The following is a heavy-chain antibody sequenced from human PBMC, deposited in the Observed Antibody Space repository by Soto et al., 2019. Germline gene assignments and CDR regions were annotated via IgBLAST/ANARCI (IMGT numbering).Heavy chain of an antibody. CDR3: ARDVRDYGGNAAGGAFDI. J-gene: IGHJ3*02. Sequence: QVQLVESGGGVVQPGRSLRLSCAASGFTFSSYAMHWVRQAPGKGLEWVAVISYDGSNKYYADSVKGRFTISRDNSKNTLYLQMNSLRAEDTAVYYCARDVRDYGGNAAGGAFDIWGQGTMVTVSS. V-gene: IGHV3-30-3*01. D-gene: IGHD4-17*01. CDR1: GFTFSSYA. CDR2: ISYDGSNK.